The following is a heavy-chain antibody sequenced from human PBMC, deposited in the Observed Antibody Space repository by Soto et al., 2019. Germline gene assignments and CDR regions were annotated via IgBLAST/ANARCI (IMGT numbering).Heavy chain of an antibody. D-gene: IGHD3-22*01. CDR3: AKFKWLGVYGMDV. V-gene: IGHV3-23*01. CDR2: ISGSGGST. J-gene: IGHJ6*02. Sequence: GGSLRLSCAASGFTFSSYAMSWVRQAPGKGLEWVSAISGSGGSTYYADSVKGRFTISRDNSKNMLYLQMNSLRAEDTAVYYCAKFKWLGVYGMDVWGQGTTVTVSS. CDR1: GFTFSSYA.